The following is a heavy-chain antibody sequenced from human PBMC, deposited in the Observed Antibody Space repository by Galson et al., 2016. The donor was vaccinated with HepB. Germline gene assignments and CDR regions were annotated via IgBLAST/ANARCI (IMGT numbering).Heavy chain of an antibody. D-gene: IGHD1-1*01. Sequence: SLRLSCATSGFAFSTYAMHWVRQAPGKGLEWVAVISFDGPNKYTPDSVRGRFTISRATSKNTVPLQMTSRRGEDTAVYYCASGARGTTHGPNWFDPWGQGTRVTVAS. V-gene: IGHV3-30-3*02. CDR1: GFAFSTYA. CDR2: ISFDGPNK. J-gene: IGHJ5*02. CDR3: ASGARGTTHGPNWFDP.